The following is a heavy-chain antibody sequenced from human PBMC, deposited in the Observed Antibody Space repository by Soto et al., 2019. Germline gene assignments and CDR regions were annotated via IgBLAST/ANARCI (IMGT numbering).Heavy chain of an antibody. CDR2: INAGNGNT. D-gene: IGHD3-3*01. V-gene: IGHV1-3*01. CDR3: ARAMNDFWSGYHFSSQDY. Sequence: QVQLVQSGAEVKKPGASVKVSCKASGYTFTSYAMHWVRQAPGQRLEWMGWINAGNGNTKYSQKFQGRVTITRDTSASTAYMELSSLRSEDTAVYDCARAMNDFWSGYHFSSQDYWGQGTLVTVSS. CDR1: GYTFTSYA. J-gene: IGHJ4*02.